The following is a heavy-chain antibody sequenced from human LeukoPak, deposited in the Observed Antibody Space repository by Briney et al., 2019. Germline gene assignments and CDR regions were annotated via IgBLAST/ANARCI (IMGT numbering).Heavy chain of an antibody. CDR2: ISYDGSNK. Sequence: GGSLRLSCAASGFTFSSYAMHWVRQAPGKGLEWVAVISYDGSNKYYADSVKGRFTISRDNSKNTLYLQMNSLRAEDTAVYYCARETGSAVSSTDFDYWGQGTLVTVSP. CDR3: ARETGSAVSSTDFDY. D-gene: IGHD4-17*01. CDR1: GFTFSSYA. J-gene: IGHJ4*02. V-gene: IGHV3-30-3*01.